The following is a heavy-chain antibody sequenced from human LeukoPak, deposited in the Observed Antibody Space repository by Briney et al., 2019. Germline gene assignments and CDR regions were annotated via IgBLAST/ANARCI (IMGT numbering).Heavy chain of an antibody. CDR2: NSSSSSYI. CDR3: ARDIQLDY. CDR1: GFTFSSYS. D-gene: IGHD5-18*01. J-gene: IGHJ4*02. V-gene: IGHV3-21*01. Sequence: GGSLRLSCAASGFTFSSYSMNWVRQAPGKGLEWVSSNSSSSSYIYYADSVKGRFTISRDNAKNSLYLQMNSLRAEDTAVYYCARDIQLDYWGQGTLVTVSS.